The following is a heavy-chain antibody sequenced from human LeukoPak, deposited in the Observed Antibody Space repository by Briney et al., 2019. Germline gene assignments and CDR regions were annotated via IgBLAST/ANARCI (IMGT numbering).Heavy chain of an antibody. D-gene: IGHD3-10*01. Sequence: GGSLRLSCVGSGLTVSSTYMTWVRQAPGKGLEWVSAIYSGGGTFYVDSVKGRFTISRDSFKNILYLQMNSLRAEDTALYYCARGPGGYYDYWGQGTLVTVPS. CDR2: IYSGGGT. J-gene: IGHJ4*02. CDR3: ARGPGGYYDY. CDR1: GLTVSSTY. V-gene: IGHV3-53*01.